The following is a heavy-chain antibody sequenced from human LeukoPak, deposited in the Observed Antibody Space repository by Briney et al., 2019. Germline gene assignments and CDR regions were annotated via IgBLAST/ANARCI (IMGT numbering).Heavy chain of an antibody. CDR1: GYTFTDYY. D-gene: IGHD2-15*01. Sequence: ASVKVSCKASGYTFTDYYMHWVRQAPGQGLEWMGWINPNTGGTNYARKFQGRVTMTRDTSISTAYMELSRLRSDDTAVYYCATLVVVAATTDYWGQGALVTVSS. V-gene: IGHV1-2*02. J-gene: IGHJ4*02. CDR3: ATLVVVAATTDY. CDR2: INPNTGGT.